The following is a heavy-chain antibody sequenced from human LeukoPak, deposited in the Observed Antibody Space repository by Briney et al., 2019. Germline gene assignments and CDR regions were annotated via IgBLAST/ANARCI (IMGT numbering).Heavy chain of an antibody. J-gene: IGHJ6*03. V-gene: IGHV4-39*07. CDR1: GGSLSRSSYY. D-gene: IGHD3-10*01. Sequence: SETLSLTCTVSGGSLSRSSYYWGWLRQRPGKGLEWIGSIYHSGSTYYNPSLKSRVTISVDTSKNQFSLKLSSVTAADTAVYYCASILTQGNYYYYYYMDVWGKGTTVTVSS. CDR2: IYHSGST. CDR3: ASILTQGNYYYYYYMDV.